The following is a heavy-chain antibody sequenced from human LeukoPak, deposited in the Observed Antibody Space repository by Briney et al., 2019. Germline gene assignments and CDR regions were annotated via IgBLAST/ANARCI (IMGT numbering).Heavy chain of an antibody. CDR3: AKFGGSFAFHDY. CDR2: IHYSGST. V-gene: IGHV4-59*01. D-gene: IGHD1-26*01. CDR1: GGSISSYY. J-gene: IGHJ4*02. Sequence: SETLSLTCTVSGGSISSYYWSWIRQPPGKGLEWIAYIHYSGSTNYNPSLKSRVTISVDTSKKHLSLKLSSVTAADTAVYYCAKFGGSFAFHDYWGQGTLVTVSS.